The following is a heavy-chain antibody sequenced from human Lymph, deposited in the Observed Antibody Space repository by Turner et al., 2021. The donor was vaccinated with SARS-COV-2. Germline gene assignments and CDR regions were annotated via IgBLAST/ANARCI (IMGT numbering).Heavy chain of an antibody. CDR2: ISYDGSNN. CDR1: GLTFSSYA. CDR3: AGDSGYEHYYFDY. D-gene: IGHD5-12*01. Sequence: QVQLVESGGGVVQPGRSLRLCWAASGLTFSSYAMHGVRQAPGKGLEWVAVISYDGSNNYCADSVKGRFTISRDNSKNTLYLQMNSLRAEDTAVYYCAGDSGYEHYYFDYWGQGTLVTVSS. J-gene: IGHJ4*02. V-gene: IGHV3-30-3*01.